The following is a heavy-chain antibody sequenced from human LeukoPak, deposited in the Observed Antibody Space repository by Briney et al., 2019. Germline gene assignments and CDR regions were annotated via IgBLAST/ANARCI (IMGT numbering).Heavy chain of an antibody. V-gene: IGHV4-34*01. Sequence: SETLSLTCAVYGGSFSGYYWSWIRQPPGKGLEWIGEINHSGSTNYNPSLKSRVTISVDTSKNQFSLKLSSVTAADTAVYYCANYGDYTSNFDYWGQGTLVTVSS. CDR3: ANYGDYTSNFDY. J-gene: IGHJ4*02. CDR2: INHSGST. D-gene: IGHD4-17*01. CDR1: GGSFSGYY.